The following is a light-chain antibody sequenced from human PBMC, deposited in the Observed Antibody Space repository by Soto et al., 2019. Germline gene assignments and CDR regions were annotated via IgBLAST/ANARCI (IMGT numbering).Light chain of an antibody. V-gene: IGKV3-11*02. Sequence: EIEVTQSPATLSLSPGERATLSCRTSQSVGSYLAWNQKKPGQAPRLLIYDASNRATGIPARFSGGGSGRDFTLTISSLEPEYFAVYYCQQRSNWPPLTFGGGTKVEI. CDR2: DAS. CDR3: QQRSNWPPLT. CDR1: QSVGSY. J-gene: IGKJ4*01.